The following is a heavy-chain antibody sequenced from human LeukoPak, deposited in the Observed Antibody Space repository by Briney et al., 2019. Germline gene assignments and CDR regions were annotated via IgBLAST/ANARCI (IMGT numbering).Heavy chain of an antibody. J-gene: IGHJ4*02. CDR2: ISWNGGSI. Sequence: GRSLRLSCAVSGFTFDDYTMHWVRQAPGKGLEWVSGISWNGGSIGYADSVKGRFTISRDNAKNSLYLQMNSLRVEDMALYYCARWGYTSGPGDYWGQGTLVTVST. CDR1: GFTFDDYT. D-gene: IGHD6-19*01. CDR3: ARWGYTSGPGDY. V-gene: IGHV3-9*03.